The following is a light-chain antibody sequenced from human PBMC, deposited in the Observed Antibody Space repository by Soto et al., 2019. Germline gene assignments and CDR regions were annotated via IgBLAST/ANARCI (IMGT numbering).Light chain of an antibody. V-gene: IGKV3-20*01. CDR1: QSFHTNY. Sequence: EIVLTQSPGTLSLSPGERATLSCRASQSFHTNYLAWYQHRPGQAPRLLIYGASIRASGIPERFSGRGSGTDFTLTISTLEPEDSAVYYCQHYDSSPGFTFGGGTKMEIK. J-gene: IGKJ4*01. CDR2: GAS. CDR3: QHYDSSPGFT.